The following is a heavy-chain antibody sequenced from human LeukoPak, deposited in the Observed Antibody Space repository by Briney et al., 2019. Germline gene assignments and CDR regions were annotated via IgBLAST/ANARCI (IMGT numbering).Heavy chain of an antibody. CDR2: IYYTGST. CDR3: ASRKLGNDY. J-gene: IGHJ4*02. V-gene: IGHV4-59*02. CDR1: GGSVSDYY. D-gene: IGHD7-27*01. Sequence: SETLSLTCTVSGGSVSDYYWSWIRQSPGEGLEWIGYIYYTGSTSYNPSLRSRVTMSADTSKNQFSLKLSSVTAADTAVYYCASRKLGNDYWGQGTLVTVSS.